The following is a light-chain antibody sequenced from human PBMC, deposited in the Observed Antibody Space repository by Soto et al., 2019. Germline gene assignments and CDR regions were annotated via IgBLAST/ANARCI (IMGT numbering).Light chain of an antibody. CDR2: STN. J-gene: IGLJ2*01. CDR3: LLYCGGTHV. CDR1: TGAVTSGYY. V-gene: IGLV7-43*01. Sequence: QAVVTQEPSLTVSPGGTVTLTCASSTGAVTSGYYPNWFQQKPGQAPRSLIYSTNKGHSWTPARFSGSLLGGKAALTLSGVQPEDEADYYCLLYCGGTHVFGGGTRVTVL.